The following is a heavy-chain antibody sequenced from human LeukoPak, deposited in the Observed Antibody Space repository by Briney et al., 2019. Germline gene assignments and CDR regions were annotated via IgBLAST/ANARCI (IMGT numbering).Heavy chain of an antibody. CDR2: ISGSGGST. Sequence: PGGSLRLSCAASGFTFSSYAMSWVRQAPGKGPEWVSAISGSGGSTYYADSVKGRFTISRDNSKNTLYLQMNSLRAEDTAVYYCVPTGLIRRDGMDVWGQGTTVTVSS. CDR1: GFTFSSYA. CDR3: VPTGLIRRDGMDV. J-gene: IGHJ6*02. D-gene: IGHD1-14*01. V-gene: IGHV3-23*01.